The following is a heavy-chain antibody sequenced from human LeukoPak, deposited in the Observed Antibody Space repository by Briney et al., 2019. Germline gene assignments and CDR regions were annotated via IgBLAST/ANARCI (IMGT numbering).Heavy chain of an antibody. D-gene: IGHD3/OR15-3a*01. J-gene: IGHJ4*02. CDR2: ISSSGSTV. V-gene: IGHV3-48*03. Sequence: GGSLRLSCAASGFTFSSYEMNWVRQAPGKGLEWVSYISSSGSTVYYADSVKGRFTISRDNAKNSLYLQMNSLRAEDTAAYYCARDRDWSFDYWGQGTLVTVSS. CDR1: GFTFSSYE. CDR3: ARDRDWSFDY.